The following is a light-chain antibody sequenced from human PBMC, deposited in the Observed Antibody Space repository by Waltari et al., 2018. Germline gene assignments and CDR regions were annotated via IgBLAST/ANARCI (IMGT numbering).Light chain of an antibody. J-gene: IGLJ2*01. CDR3: AAWDDSLSGPV. V-gene: IGLV1-47*01. CDR2: RKN. CDR1: SSHIGSNY. Sequence: QSVLPQPPSASGTPGQRVTISCSGSSSHIGSNYVYCYQQLPGTAPKLLIYRKNQRPSGVPDRFSGSKSGTSASLAISGLRSEDEADYYCAAWDDSLSGPVFGGGTKLTVL.